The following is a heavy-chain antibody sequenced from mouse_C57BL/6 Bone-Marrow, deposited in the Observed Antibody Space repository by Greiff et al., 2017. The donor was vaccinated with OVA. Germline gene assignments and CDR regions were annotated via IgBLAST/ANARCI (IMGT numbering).Heavy chain of an antibody. CDR2: ISNLAYSI. CDR3: ARHERGSYFDY. D-gene: IGHD3-1*01. CDR1: GFTFSDYG. Sequence: EVQLVESGGGLVQPGGSLKLSCAASGFTFSDYGMAWVRQAPRKGPEWVAFISNLAYSIYYADTVTGRFTISRENAKNTLYLEMSSLRSEDTAMYYCARHERGSYFDYWGQGTTLTVSS. J-gene: IGHJ2*01. V-gene: IGHV5-15*01.